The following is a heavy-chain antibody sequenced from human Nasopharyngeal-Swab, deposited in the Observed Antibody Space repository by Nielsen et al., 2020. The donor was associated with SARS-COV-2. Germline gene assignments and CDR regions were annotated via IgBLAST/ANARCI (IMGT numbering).Heavy chain of an antibody. Sequence: SVKVSCKASGGTFSSYAISWVRQAPGQRLEWMGGIIPIIDVTKYGQKFQGRVAITADKSTSTAYMELRSLRSDDTGVYYCARGGWLRRSYYYSYYYMDVWGKGTTVTVSS. CDR3: ARGGWLRRSYYYSYYYMDV. D-gene: IGHD5-12*01. V-gene: IGHV1-69*10. CDR2: IIPIIDVT. J-gene: IGHJ6*03. CDR1: GGTFSSYA.